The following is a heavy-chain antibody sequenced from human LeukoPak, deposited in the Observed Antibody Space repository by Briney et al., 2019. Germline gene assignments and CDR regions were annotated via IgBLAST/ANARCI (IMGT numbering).Heavy chain of an antibody. Sequence: GGSLRLSCAASGFTFSSYGMHWVRQAPGKGLEWVAVIWYDGSNKYYADSVKGRFTISRDNSKNTLYLQMNSLRAEDTAVYYCARKFGCSGGSCYSNDAFDIRGQGTMVTVSS. CDR3: ARKFGCSGGSCYSNDAFDI. V-gene: IGHV3-33*01. CDR2: IWYDGSNK. D-gene: IGHD2-15*01. J-gene: IGHJ3*02. CDR1: GFTFSSYG.